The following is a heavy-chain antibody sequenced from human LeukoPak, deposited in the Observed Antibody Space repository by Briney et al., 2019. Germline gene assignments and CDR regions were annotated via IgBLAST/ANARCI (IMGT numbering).Heavy chain of an antibody. J-gene: IGHJ4*02. CDR3: AKWANSGYGYFDY. CDR1: GFTFSSYG. CDR2: ISYDGSNK. V-gene: IGHV3-30*18. D-gene: IGHD5-12*01. Sequence: HTGGSLRLSCAASGFTFSSYGMHWVRQAPGKGLEWVAVISYDGSNKYYADSVKGRFTISRDNSKNTLYLQMNSLRAEDTAVYYCAKWANSGYGYFDYWGQGTLVTVSS.